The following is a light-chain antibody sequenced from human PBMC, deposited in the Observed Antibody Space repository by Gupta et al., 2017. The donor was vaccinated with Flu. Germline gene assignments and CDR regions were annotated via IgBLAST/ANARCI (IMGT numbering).Light chain of an antibody. J-gene: IGKJ5*01. CDR1: QRVSSNY. Sequence: ETVSTPSPGTLSLSPGERATLSCRPSQRVSSNYLAWYQQKPGQAPRLLIYGASSRATGIPDRFSGRGSGTDFNLTISRLEPEDFAVYCCQQSGSSPITFGQGTRLEIK. V-gene: IGKV3-20*01. CDR2: GAS. CDR3: QQSGSSPIT.